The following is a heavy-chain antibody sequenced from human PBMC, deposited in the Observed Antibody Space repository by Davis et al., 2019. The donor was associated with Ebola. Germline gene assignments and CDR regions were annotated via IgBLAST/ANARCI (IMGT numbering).Heavy chain of an antibody. CDR2: INPSGGST. D-gene: IGHD6-13*01. J-gene: IGHJ4*02. V-gene: IGHV1-46*01. CDR1: GYTFTSYY. Sequence: AASVKVSCKASGYTFTSYYMHWVRQAPGQGLEWMGIINPSGGSTSYAQKFQGRVTMTRNTSISTAYMELSSLRSEDTAVYYCAREPGYSSSWYYFDYWGQGTLVTVSS. CDR3: AREPGYSSSWYYFDY.